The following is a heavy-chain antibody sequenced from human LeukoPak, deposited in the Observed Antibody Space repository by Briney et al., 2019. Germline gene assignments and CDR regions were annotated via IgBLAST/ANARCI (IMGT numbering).Heavy chain of an antibody. CDR3: ARDSSGWYKDRWFDP. J-gene: IGHJ5*02. Sequence: SETLSLTCTVSGGSISSSGYYWGWIRQPPGKGLEWIGSMYYSGSTYHNPSLKSRVTISIDTSKNQFSLKLSSVTAADTAVYYCARDSSGWYKDRWFDPWGQGTLVTVSS. CDR1: GGSISSSGYY. V-gene: IGHV4-39*07. D-gene: IGHD6-19*01. CDR2: MYYSGST.